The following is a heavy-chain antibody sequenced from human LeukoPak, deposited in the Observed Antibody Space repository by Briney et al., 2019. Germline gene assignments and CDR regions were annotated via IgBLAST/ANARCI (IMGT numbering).Heavy chain of an antibody. CDR2: IYYSGST. Sequence: SETLSLTCAVYGGSFSGYYWSWIRQPPGKGLEWIGYIYYSGSTNYNPSLKSRVTISVDTSKNQFSLKLSSVTAADTAVYYCARGSGTYAFDIWGQGTMVTVSS. D-gene: IGHD1-26*01. CDR3: ARGSGTYAFDI. CDR1: GGSFSGYY. V-gene: IGHV4-59*01. J-gene: IGHJ3*02.